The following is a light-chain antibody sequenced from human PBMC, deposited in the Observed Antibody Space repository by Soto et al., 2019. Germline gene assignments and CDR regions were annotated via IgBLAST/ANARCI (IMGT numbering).Light chain of an antibody. CDR3: CSYAGNYTWV. Sequence: QSALTQPRSVSGFPGQSVTISCTGTSSDVGSYNYVSWYQQYPGRAPRLIIYDVSERPSGVPDRFSGSKSGNRASLTISGLQAEDEADYHCCSYAGNYTWVFGGGTKLTVL. V-gene: IGLV2-11*01. J-gene: IGLJ3*02. CDR2: DVS. CDR1: SSDVGSYNY.